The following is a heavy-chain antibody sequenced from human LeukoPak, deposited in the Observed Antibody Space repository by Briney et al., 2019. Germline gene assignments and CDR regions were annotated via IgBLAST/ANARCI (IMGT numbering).Heavy chain of an antibody. J-gene: IGHJ5*02. CDR2: IYYSGST. V-gene: IGHV4-39*07. Sequence: SETLSLTCTVSGGSISSSSYYWGWIRQPPGKGLEWFGSIYYSGSTYYNPSLRRRVTISVDTSKNQSSLKLSSVTAADTAVYYCARVRHYESSGYIWFDPWGQGTLVTVSS. D-gene: IGHD3-22*01. CDR1: GGSISSSSYY. CDR3: ARVRHYESSGYIWFDP.